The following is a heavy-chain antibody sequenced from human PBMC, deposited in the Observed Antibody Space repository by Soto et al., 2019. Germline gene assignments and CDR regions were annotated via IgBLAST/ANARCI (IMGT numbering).Heavy chain of an antibody. Sequence: PGESLKISCKGSGYSFTSYWIGWVRQMPGKGLEWMGIIYPGDSDTRYSPSFQGQVTISADKSISTAYLQWSSLKASDTAMYYCARTTYYYDSSGPGGDYWGQGTLVTVSS. V-gene: IGHV5-51*01. CDR1: GYSFTSYW. CDR3: ARTTYYYDSSGPGGDY. J-gene: IGHJ4*02. CDR2: IYPGDSDT. D-gene: IGHD3-22*01.